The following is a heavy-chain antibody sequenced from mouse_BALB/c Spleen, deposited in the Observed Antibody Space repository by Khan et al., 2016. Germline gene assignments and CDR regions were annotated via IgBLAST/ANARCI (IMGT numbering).Heavy chain of an antibody. Sequence: QIQLVQSGPELKKPGETVKISCKASGYTFTDYSMHWVKQTPGKGLKWMGWINTETGEPTYADDFKGRFAFSLETSASTAYLQITNLKNEDTATYFCATATLLRLRAYWGQGTLVTVSA. J-gene: IGHJ3*01. CDR2: INTETGEP. CDR3: ATATLLRLRAY. V-gene: IGHV9-2-1*01. D-gene: IGHD1-2*01. CDR1: GYTFTDYS.